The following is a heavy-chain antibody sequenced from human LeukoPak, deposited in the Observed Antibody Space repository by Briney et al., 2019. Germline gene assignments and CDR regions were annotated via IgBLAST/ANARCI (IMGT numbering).Heavy chain of an antibody. CDR3: ASSHSATRYDD. D-gene: IGHD2-2*01. CDR1: GDSISSNNRY. CDR2: FYFGGSN. Sequence: SETLSLTCTVSGDSISSNNRYWGWIRQPPGKGLEWIGSFYFGGSNYYSPSLRSRVIISLDTSKNQFSLALNFVTAADTAMYYCASSHSATRYDDWGQGALVTVS. J-gene: IGHJ4*02. V-gene: IGHV4-39*07.